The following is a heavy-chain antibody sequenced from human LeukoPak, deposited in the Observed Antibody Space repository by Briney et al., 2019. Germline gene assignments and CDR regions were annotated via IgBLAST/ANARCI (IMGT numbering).Heavy chain of an antibody. CDR2: IYTSGNT. V-gene: IGHV4-61*02. J-gene: IGHJ6*03. CDR1: GGSISSGTYS. Sequence: PSETLSLTCTVSGGSISSGTYSWSWIRQPAGKGLEWIGRIYTSGNTNYNPSLKSRVTISVDTSKNQFSLKLTSVTAADTAVYYCARTTEGGYTYGYFYYYYMDVWGKGTTVTISS. CDR3: ARTTEGGYTYGYFYYYYMDV. D-gene: IGHD5-18*01.